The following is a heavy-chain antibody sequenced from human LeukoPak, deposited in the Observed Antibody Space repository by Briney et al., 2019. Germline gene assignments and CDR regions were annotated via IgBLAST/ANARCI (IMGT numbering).Heavy chain of an antibody. CDR2: ISGSGGST. CDR1: GFTFSSYA. J-gene: IGHJ5*02. Sequence: GGSLRLSCAASGFTFSSYAMSWVRQAPEKGLEWVSAISGSGGSTYYADSVKGRFTISRDNSKNTLYLQMNSLRAEDTAIYYCARGEWLLPIPWGQGTLVTVSS. D-gene: IGHD3-3*01. CDR3: ARGEWLLPIP. V-gene: IGHV3-23*01.